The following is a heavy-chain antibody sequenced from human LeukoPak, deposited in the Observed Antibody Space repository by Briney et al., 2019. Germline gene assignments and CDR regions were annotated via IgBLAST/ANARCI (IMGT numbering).Heavy chain of an antibody. J-gene: IGHJ4*02. CDR2: ISWNSGSI. CDR1: GFTFDDYA. Sequence: GGSLRLXCAASGFTFDDYAMHWVRQAPGKDLEWVSGISWNSGSIGYADSVKGRFTISRDNAKNSLYLQMNSLRAEDMALYYCAKGRDGYNFFDYWGQGTLVTVSS. D-gene: IGHD5-24*01. CDR3: AKGRDGYNFFDY. V-gene: IGHV3-9*03.